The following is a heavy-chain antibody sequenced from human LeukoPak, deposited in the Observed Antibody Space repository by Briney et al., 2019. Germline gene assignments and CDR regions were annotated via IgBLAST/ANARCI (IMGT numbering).Heavy chain of an antibody. D-gene: IGHD3-9*01. CDR3: VKGPYYDILTGYSFDY. Sequence: GGSLRLSRSASGFTFSSYAMHWVRQAPGKGLEYVSAISSNGGSTYYADSVKGRFTISRGNSKNTLYLQMSSLRAEDTAVYYCVKGPYYDILTGYSFDYWGQGTLVTVSS. CDR2: ISSNGGST. J-gene: IGHJ4*02. CDR1: GFTFSSYA. V-gene: IGHV3-64D*06.